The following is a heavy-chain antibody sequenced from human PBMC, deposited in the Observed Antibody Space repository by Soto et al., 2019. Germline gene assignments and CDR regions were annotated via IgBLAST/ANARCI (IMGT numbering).Heavy chain of an antibody. V-gene: IGHV4-39*02. J-gene: IGHJ4*02. Sequence: SETLSLTCTVSGGSISSSSYYWGWIRQPPGKGLEWIGSIYYSGSTYYNPSLKSRVTISVDTSKNQFSLKLSSVTAADTAVYYCARERNDYGDYTRTYFDYWGQGTLVTVSS. D-gene: IGHD4-17*01. CDR1: GGSISSSSYY. CDR2: IYYSGST. CDR3: ARERNDYGDYTRTYFDY.